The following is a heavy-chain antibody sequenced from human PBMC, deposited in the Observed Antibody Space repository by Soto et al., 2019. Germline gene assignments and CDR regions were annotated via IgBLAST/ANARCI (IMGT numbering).Heavy chain of an antibody. Sequence: PRGSLRLSCAASVFTFSNYAMTWARQAPGKGLEWVSSLLRSGSTAYYADSVRGRFTISSDTSANSLYLQMDSLRAEDTAIYYCAKDAVSGDGIWLMDSWGQGTVVTVSS. CDR2: LLRSGSTA. CDR3: AKDAVSGDGIWLMDS. D-gene: IGHD4-17*01. CDR1: VFTFSNYA. V-gene: IGHV3-23*01. J-gene: IGHJ5*02.